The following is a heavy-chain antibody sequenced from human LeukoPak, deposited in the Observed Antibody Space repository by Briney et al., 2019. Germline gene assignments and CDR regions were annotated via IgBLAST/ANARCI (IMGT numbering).Heavy chain of an antibody. D-gene: IGHD5-24*01. CDR1: GGTFSSYA. J-gene: IGHJ4*02. CDR2: IIPIFGTA. CDR3: AKTPVGMVTLDY. Sequence: SVKVSCKASGGTFSSYAISWVRQAPGQGLEWMGGIIPIFGTANCAQKFQGRVTITADKSTSTAYMELSSLRSEDTAVYYCAKTPVGMVTLDYWGQGTLVTVSS. V-gene: IGHV1-69*06.